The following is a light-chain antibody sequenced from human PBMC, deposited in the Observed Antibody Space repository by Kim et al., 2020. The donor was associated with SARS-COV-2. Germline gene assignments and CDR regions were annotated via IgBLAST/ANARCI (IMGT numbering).Light chain of an antibody. CDR3: MQALQTPYT. V-gene: IGKV2-28*01. Sequence: DIVMTQSPLSLPVTPGEPASISCRSSQSLLHSNGYNYLDWYLQKPGQSPHLLIYLGSNRASGVPDRFSGSGSDTDFTLKISRVEAEDVGVYYCMQALQTPYTFGQGTKLEI. CDR2: LGS. CDR1: QSLLHSNGYNY. J-gene: IGKJ2*01.